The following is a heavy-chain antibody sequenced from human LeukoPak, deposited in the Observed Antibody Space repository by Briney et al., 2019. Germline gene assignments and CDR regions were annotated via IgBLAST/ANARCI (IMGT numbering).Heavy chain of an antibody. V-gene: IGHV3-30*02. D-gene: IGHD3-16*01. Sequence: GGSLRLSCAASGFTFSNYGIHWVRQAPGKGLEWVAFIRYDGSDEYYAESVKGRFTISRDNSKNTLHLQMNSLRDEDRAVYYCARVNWVLNPWGQGTLVTVSS. CDR3: ARVNWVLNP. CDR2: IRYDGSDE. J-gene: IGHJ5*02. CDR1: GFTFSNYG.